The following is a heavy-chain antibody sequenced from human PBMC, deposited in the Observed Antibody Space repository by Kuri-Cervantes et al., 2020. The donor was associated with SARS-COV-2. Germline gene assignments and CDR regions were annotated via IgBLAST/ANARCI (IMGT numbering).Heavy chain of an antibody. J-gene: IGHJ4*02. D-gene: IGHD5-24*01. V-gene: IGHV3-7*01. CDR3: ARENRDGYKGGFDY. CDR1: GFTFSSYW. CDR2: IKQDGSEK. Sequence: GGSLRLSCAASGFTFSSYWMSWVRQAPGEGLEWVANIKQDGSEKYYVDSVKGRFTISRDNAKNSLYLQMNSLRAEDTAVYYCARENRDGYKGGFDYWGQGTLVTVSS.